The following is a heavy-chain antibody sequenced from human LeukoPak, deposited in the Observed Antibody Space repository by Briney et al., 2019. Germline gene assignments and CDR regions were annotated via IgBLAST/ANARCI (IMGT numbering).Heavy chain of an antibody. CDR2: ISGRLGDT. CDR1: GFTLSNYA. V-gene: IGHV3-21*01. CDR3: ARAELRYFDWLLYAPDAFDI. D-gene: IGHD3-9*01. Sequence: GSLRLSCAASGFTLSNYALSWVRQAPGKGLEWVSAISGRLGDTYYPDSVKGRFTISRDNAKNSLYLQMNSLRAEDTAVYYCARAELRYFDWLLYAPDAFDIWGQGTMVTVSS. J-gene: IGHJ3*02.